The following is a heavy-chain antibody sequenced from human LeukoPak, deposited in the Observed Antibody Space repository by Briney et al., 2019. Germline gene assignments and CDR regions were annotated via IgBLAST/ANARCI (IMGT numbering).Heavy chain of an antibody. D-gene: IGHD6-19*01. CDR1: RFTVSSNY. CDR3: ARDLSLPSGSSGWVDAFDI. Sequence: PGGSLRLSCAASRFTVSSNYMSWVRQAPGKGLEWVSVIYSGGSTYYADSVKGRFTISRDNSKNTLYLQMNSLRAEDTAVYYCARDLSLPSGSSGWVDAFDIWGQGTMVTVSS. V-gene: IGHV3-53*01. J-gene: IGHJ3*02. CDR2: IYSGGST.